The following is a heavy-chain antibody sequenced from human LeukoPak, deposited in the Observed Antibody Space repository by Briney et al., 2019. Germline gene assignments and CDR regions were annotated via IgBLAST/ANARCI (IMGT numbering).Heavy chain of an antibody. CDR1: GDSVSSNSAA. CDR2: TYYRSKWYD. CDR3: ARQFCTNGVCLFDY. Sequence: PSQTLSLTCAISGDSVSSNSAAWYWIRQSPSRGLEWLGRTYYRSKWYDDYAVSVKGRVTINPDTSKNQFSLQLNSVTPEDTAVYYCARQFCTNGVCLFDYWGQGTLVTVSS. V-gene: IGHV6-1*01. D-gene: IGHD2-8*01. J-gene: IGHJ4*02.